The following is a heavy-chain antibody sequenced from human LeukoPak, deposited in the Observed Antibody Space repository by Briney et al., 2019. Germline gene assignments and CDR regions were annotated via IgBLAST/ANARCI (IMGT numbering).Heavy chain of an antibody. V-gene: IGHV3-23*01. CDR3: AKDANYYDSSGFFIPFDY. J-gene: IGHJ4*02. Sequence: GGSLRLSCSASGFAFSIFAMTWVRHLPGKGLDWVSTISGNGHQTYYGDSVKGRFSVSRDNSKNILYLQMDSLRADDSALYYCAKDANYYDSSGFFIPFDYGGQGTLVTVSS. D-gene: IGHD3-22*01. CDR1: GFAFSIFA. CDR2: ISGNGHQT.